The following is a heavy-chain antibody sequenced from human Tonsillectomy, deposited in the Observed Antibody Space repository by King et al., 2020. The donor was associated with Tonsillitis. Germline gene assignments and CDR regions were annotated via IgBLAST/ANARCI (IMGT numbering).Heavy chain of an antibody. Sequence: VQLQESGPGLVKPSETLSLTCNVSGGSIRNYYWSWIRQPPGTGLEWIGYIYYSGTTNYNPSLKSRVTMSVDTSNNQVSLKLSSVTAADTAVYYCARDLGYSSGWELDYWGQGTLVTVSS. CDR2: IYYSGTT. D-gene: IGHD6-19*01. CDR3: ARDLGYSSGWELDY. V-gene: IGHV4-59*01. J-gene: IGHJ4*02. CDR1: GGSIRNYY.